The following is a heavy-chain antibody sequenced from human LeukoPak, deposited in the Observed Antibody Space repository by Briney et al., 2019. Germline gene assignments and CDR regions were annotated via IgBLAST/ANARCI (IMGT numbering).Heavy chain of an antibody. Sequence: SETLSLTCTVSGGSISSSSYYWGWIRQPPGKGLEWIGSIYYSGSTYYNPSLKSRVTISVDTSKNQFSLKLSSVTAADTAVYYCARGGQLERRGAFDIWGQGTMVTVSS. CDR2: IYYSGST. D-gene: IGHD1-1*01. CDR3: ARGGQLERRGAFDI. V-gene: IGHV4-39*01. J-gene: IGHJ3*02. CDR1: GGSISSSSYY.